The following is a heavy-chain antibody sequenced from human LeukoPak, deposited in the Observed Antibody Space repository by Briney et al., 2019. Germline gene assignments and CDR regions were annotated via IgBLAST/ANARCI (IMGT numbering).Heavy chain of an antibody. D-gene: IGHD1-26*01. CDR1: GFTLSSYG. J-gene: IGHJ4*02. V-gene: IGHV3-30*02. CDR2: LRYYGSTA. CDR3: AKDPYGGTYPSYFDY. Sequence: PGGSLRLSCAASGFTLSSYGMNWVRQAPGKGLDWVAFLRYYGSTAFYEDSVKGRFTISRDSSKNTLYLQMNSLTPADTAIYYCAKDPYGGTYPSYFDYWGQGTLVTVSS.